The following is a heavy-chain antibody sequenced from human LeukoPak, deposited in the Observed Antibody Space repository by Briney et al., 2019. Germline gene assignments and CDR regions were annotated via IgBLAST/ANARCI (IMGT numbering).Heavy chain of an antibody. J-gene: IGHJ4*02. V-gene: IGHV3-30-3*01. CDR2: MLYDPANK. CDR3: ARESVGIAAAGTVY. CDR1: GFTFSNYA. D-gene: IGHD6-13*01. Sequence: SGGSLRPSCAASGFTFSNYAMHWVRQAPGKGLEWLAVMLYDPANKNYAESLKGRFTMSRDNSKNTVHLQMNSLRTEDTAVYYCARESVGIAAAGTVYWGQGTLVTVSS.